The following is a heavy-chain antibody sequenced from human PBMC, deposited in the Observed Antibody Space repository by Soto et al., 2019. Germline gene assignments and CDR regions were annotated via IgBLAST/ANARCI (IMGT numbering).Heavy chain of an antibody. D-gene: IGHD6-19*01. CDR1: GYTFTGYY. V-gene: IGHV1-2*04. CDR3: ARSISVARDPGDYYYYGMDV. CDR2: INPNSGGT. Sequence: ASVKVSCKASGYTFTGYYMHWVRQAPGQGLEWMGWINPNSGGTNYAQKFQGWVTMTRDTSISTAYMELSRLRSDDTAVYYCARSISVARDPGDYYYYGMDVWGQGTTVTVSS. J-gene: IGHJ6*02.